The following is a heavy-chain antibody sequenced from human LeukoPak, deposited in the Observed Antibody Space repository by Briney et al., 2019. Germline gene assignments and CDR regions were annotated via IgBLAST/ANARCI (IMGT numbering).Heavy chain of an antibody. V-gene: IGHV3-15*01. CDR1: GFTFSNAW. CDR2: IKSKTDGGTT. CDR3: TIPGYGDYYFDY. J-gene: IGHJ4*02. Sequence: GGSLRLSCAASGFTFSNAWMSWVRQAPGKGLEWVGRIKSKTDGGTTDYAAPVKGRFTISRDDSKNTLYLQMNSLKTEDTAVYFCTIPGYGDYYFDYWGQGTLVTVSS. D-gene: IGHD4-17*01.